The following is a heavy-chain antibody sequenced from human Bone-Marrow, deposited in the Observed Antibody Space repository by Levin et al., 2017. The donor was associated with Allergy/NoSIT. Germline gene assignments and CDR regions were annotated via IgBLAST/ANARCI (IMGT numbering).Heavy chain of an antibody. CDR2: IRSKGYDETT. Sequence: GESLKISCTASGFTFGDYAMTWFRQAPGKGLEWVGFIRSKGYDETTEYAASVKGRFTISRDDSKSIAYLQMNSLKTEDTAVYFCTIDLDDHIWGSYRSYDYWGQGTLVTVSS. D-gene: IGHD3-16*02. V-gene: IGHV3-49*03. J-gene: IGHJ4*02. CDR3: TIDLDDHIWGSYRSYDY. CDR1: GFTFGDYA.